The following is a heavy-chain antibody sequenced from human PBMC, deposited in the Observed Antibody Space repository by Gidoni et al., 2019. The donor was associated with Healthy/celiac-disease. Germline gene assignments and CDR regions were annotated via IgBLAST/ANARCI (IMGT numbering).Heavy chain of an antibody. V-gene: IGHV3-74*01. Sequence: EVQLVESGGGLVQPGGSLRLSCAASGLPFSSYWMHWVRQAPGKVLVWVSRINSDGSSTSYADSVKGRFTISRDNANNTLYLQMNSLRAEDTAVYYCAREMVGATTSYFDYWGQGTLVTVSS. CDR3: AREMVGATTSYFDY. J-gene: IGHJ4*02. D-gene: IGHD1-26*01. CDR1: GLPFSSYW. CDR2: INSDGSST.